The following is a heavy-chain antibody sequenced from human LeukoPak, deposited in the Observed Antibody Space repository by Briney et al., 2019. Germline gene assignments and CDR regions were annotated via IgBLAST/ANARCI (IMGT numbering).Heavy chain of an antibody. J-gene: IGHJ6*03. CDR3: ARGQGYESYYYMDV. V-gene: IGHV3-23*01. CDR1: GFTFSSYA. Sequence: GGSLRLSCTASGFTFSSYAMSWVRQAPGKGLEWVSAISGSGGSTFYADSVKGRFTISRDNSNNTVYLQMNNLRPEDTAVFYCARGQGYESYYYMDVWGKGTTVSVSS. D-gene: IGHD2-2*01. CDR2: ISGSGGST.